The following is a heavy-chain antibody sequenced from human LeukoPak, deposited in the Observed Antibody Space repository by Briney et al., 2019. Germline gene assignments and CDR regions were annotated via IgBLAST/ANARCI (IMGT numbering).Heavy chain of an antibody. J-gene: IGHJ4*02. CDR1: GGTFSSYA. D-gene: IGHD3-10*01. CDR2: IIPIFGTA. CDR3: ASTGRVPRGTGVLPFDY. V-gene: IGHV1-69*13. Sequence: SVKVSCKASGGTFSSYAISWVRQAPGQGLEWMGGIIPIFGTANYAQKFQGRVTITADESTSTAYMELSSLRSEDTAVYYCASTGRVPRGTGVLPFDYWGQGTLVTVSS.